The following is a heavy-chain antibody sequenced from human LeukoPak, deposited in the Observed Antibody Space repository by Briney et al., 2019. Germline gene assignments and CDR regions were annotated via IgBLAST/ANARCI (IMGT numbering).Heavy chain of an antibody. Sequence: PGRALPFSSPAKPLTSSCAAMSWVRQAGRKELDWVAASTDSGASTYYADSVQGRFTISRDNSMNTLHLQMNSMRAEDTAGYYLPKDLEEQLGRGEANDYWGQGTLVTVSS. V-gene: IGHV3-23*01. CDR2: STDSGAST. J-gene: IGHJ4*02. CDR1: PLTSSCAA. CDR3: PKDLEEQLGRGEANDY. D-gene: IGHD6-13*01.